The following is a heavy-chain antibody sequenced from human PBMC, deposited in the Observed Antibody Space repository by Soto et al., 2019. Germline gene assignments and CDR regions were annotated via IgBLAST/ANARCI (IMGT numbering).Heavy chain of an antibody. CDR3: ARAGAAPYYYYGLDV. Sequence: QMMQSGAEVKKPGASVKVSCKTSGYTFTAYDIYWVRQAPGQGLEWMGWIRAYNGDTNYAQKFQTRVTMTTDKSTDTAYMDLRSLTSDDTAIYYCARAGAAPYYYYGLDVWCQGTTVTVSS. CDR1: GYTFTAYD. J-gene: IGHJ6*02. V-gene: IGHV1-18*01. CDR2: IRAYNGDT. D-gene: IGHD3-10*01.